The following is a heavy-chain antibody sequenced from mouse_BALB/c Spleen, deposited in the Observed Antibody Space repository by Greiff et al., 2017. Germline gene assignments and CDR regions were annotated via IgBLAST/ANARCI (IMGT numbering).Heavy chain of an antibody. J-gene: IGHJ4*01. Sequence: EVQLVESGGGLVKPGGSLKLSCAASGFTFSDYYMYWVRQTPEKRLEWVATISDGGSYTYYPDSVKGRFTISRDNAKNNLYLQMSSLKSEDTAMYYCARDGGYLYYAMDYWGQGTSVTVSS. CDR2: ISDGGSYT. V-gene: IGHV5-4*02. CDR3: ARDGGYLYYAMDY. D-gene: IGHD1-1*02. CDR1: GFTFSDYY.